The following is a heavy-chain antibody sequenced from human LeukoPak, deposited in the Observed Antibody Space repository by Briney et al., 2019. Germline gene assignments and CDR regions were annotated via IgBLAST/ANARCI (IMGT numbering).Heavy chain of an antibody. CDR2: INHSGST. V-gene: IGHV4-34*01. CDR3: ARTLITIFGSVWFDP. D-gene: IGHD3-3*01. CDR1: GGSFSGYY. Sequence: SETLSLTCAVYGGSFSGYYWSWIRQPPGKGLEWIGEINHSGSTNYNPSLKSRVTISVDTSKNQFSLKLSSVTAADTAVYYCARTLITIFGSVWFDPWGQGTLVTVSS. J-gene: IGHJ5*02.